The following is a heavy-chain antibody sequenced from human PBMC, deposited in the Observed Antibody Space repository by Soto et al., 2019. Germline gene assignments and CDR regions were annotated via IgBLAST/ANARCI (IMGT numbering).Heavy chain of an antibody. J-gene: IGHJ6*02. CDR2: IIPIFGTA. Sequence: QVQLVQSGAEVKKPGSSVKVSCKASGGTFSSYAISWVRQAPGQGLEWMGGIIPIFGTANYAQKFQGRVTITADESTSTAYMELSSLRSEDTAVYYCASREDSSGYYLRPYYYYYGMDVWGQGTTVTVSS. CDR3: ASREDSSGYYLRPYYYYYGMDV. CDR1: GGTFSSYA. D-gene: IGHD3-22*01. V-gene: IGHV1-69*12.